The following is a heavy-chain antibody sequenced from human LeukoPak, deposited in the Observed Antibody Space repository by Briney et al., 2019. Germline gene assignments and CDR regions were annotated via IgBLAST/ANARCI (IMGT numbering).Heavy chain of an antibody. CDR2: IIPIFGTA. CDR1: GGTFSSYA. Sequence: GSSVKVSCKASGGTFSSYAISWVRQAPGQGLEWMGGIIPIFGTANYAQKFQGRVTITADESTNTAYMELSSLRSEDTAVYYCARVGDFGDYGGTDWGQGTLVTVSS. D-gene: IGHD4-17*01. CDR3: ARVGDFGDYGGTD. J-gene: IGHJ4*02. V-gene: IGHV1-69*01.